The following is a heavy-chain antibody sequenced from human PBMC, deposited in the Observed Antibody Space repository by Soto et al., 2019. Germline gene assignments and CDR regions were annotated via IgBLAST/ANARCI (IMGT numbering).Heavy chain of an antibody. J-gene: IGHJ4*02. CDR3: AREVIQAPMFDY. CDR2: IYYSGST. CDR1: GGSISSGGYY. V-gene: IGHV4-31*03. D-gene: IGHD2-21*01. Sequence: QVRLQESGPGLVKPSQTLSLTCTVSGGSISSGGYYWSWIRQHPGKGLEWIGYIYYSGSTYYNPSLKSRVTISVDTSKNQFSLKLSSVTAADTAVYYCAREVIQAPMFDYWGQGTLVTVSS.